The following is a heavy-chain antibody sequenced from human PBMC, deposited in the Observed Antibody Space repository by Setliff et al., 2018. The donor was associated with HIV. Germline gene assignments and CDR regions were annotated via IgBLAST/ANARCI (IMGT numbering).Heavy chain of an antibody. Sequence: LRLSCEASGFSVTDTYMGWVRQAPGKGLEWVTVMYKGGKTYYADFVKGRFTIARDDTKNTVSLQMTNLEPGDTAMYYCAKGGYGGAYYVAGYWGQGTKVTVSS. D-gene: IGHD5-18*01. CDR3: AKGGYGGAYYVAGY. CDR2: MYKGGKT. CDR1: GFSVTDTY. J-gene: IGHJ4*02. V-gene: IGHV3-53*01.